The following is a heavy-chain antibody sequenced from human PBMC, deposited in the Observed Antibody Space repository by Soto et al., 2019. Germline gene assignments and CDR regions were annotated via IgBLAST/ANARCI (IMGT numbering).Heavy chain of an antibody. V-gene: IGHV2-5*02. J-gene: IGHJ4*02. CDR2: IYWDDDQ. Sequence: SGPTLVNPTQTLTLTCTFSGFSLSTSGESVGWIRQPPGKALDWLALIYWDDDQRYSPSLKSRLTITKDTSKNQVVLTVTNMDPVDTATYYCVHRKYGSGWNQGNYFDYWGQGTLVTVSS. D-gene: IGHD6-19*01. CDR1: GFSLSTSGES. CDR3: VHRKYGSGWNQGNYFDY.